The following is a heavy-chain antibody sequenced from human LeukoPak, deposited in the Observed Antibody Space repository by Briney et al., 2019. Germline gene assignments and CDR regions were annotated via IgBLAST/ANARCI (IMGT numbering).Heavy chain of an antibody. CDR1: GYSYTTYW. D-gene: IGHD3-9*01. V-gene: IGHV5-51*01. CDR2: INPGDSDT. J-gene: IGHJ4*02. CDR3: ARLPYYDILTGYSYFVY. Sequence: GESLKISCKDSGYSYTTYWIGWVRQMPGKGLEWIGIINPGDSDTKYSPSLHGQVTMSADKSISTAYLQWSRLKASDTAMYYCARLPYYDILTGYSYFVYWGQGTLVTVSS.